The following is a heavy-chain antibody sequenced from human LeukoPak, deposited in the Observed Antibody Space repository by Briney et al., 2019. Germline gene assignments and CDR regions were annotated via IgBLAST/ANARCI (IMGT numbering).Heavy chain of an antibody. D-gene: IGHD6-19*01. J-gene: IGHJ4*02. CDR3: AKDQQWLAHPYYFDY. CDR2: ISGSGGST. Sequence: PGGSLRLSCAASGFTLSSYAMSWVRQAPGKGLEWVSAISGSGGSTYYADSVKGRFTISRDNSKNTLYLQMNSLRAEDTAVYYCAKDQQWLAHPYYFDYWGQGTLVTVSS. CDR1: GFTLSSYA. V-gene: IGHV3-23*01.